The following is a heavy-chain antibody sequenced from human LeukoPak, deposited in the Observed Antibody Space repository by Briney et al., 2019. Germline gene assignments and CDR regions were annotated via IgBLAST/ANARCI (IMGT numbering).Heavy chain of an antibody. J-gene: IGHJ4*02. V-gene: IGHV3-21*01. CDR3: AVPDSSSWYFDY. D-gene: IGHD6-13*01. Sequence: GGSLRLSCAASGFTFSSYSMNWVRQAPGKGLEWVSSISSSSSYIYYADSVKGRFTISRDNAKNSLCLQMNSLRAEDTAVYYCAVPDSSSWYFDYWGQGTLVTVSS. CDR1: GFTFSSYS. CDR2: ISSSSSYI.